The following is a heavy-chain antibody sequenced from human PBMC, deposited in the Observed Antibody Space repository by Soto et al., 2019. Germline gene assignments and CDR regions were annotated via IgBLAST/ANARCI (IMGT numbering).Heavy chain of an antibody. CDR3: ARVVVGAYHFAY. Sequence: EVQLVESGGGSVQPGGSLRLSCAASGFTFSSYWMHWVRQAPGKGLVWVSRINSDGSTTSYADSVKGRFTISRDNAKNTLYLQMNSLRAEDMAVYYCARVVVGAYHFAYWGQGTLVTVSS. CDR2: INSDGSTT. V-gene: IGHV3-74*01. CDR1: GFTFSSYW. J-gene: IGHJ4*02. D-gene: IGHD2-15*01.